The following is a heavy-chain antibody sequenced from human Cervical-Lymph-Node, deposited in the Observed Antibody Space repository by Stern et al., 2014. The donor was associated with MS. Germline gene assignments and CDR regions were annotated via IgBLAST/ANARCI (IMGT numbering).Heavy chain of an antibody. V-gene: IGHV3-73*02. Sequence: EVQLVESGGGLVQPGGSLKVSCEASGFAFSASVIHWVRQAPGKGLEWVGRIRNKGSNYATAYAVSVKGRFTISRDDSKNTAYLHMSSLKVEDTALYYCSPSSAIWGQGTMVTVSS. CDR3: SPSSAI. J-gene: IGHJ3*02. CDR1: GFAFSASV. CDR2: IRNKGSNYAT.